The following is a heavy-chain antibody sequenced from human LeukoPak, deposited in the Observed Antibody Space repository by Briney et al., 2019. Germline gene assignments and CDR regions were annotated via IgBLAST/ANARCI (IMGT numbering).Heavy chain of an antibody. V-gene: IGHV4-34*01. Sequence: SETLSLTCAVYGGSFSGYYWSWIRQPPGKGLEWIGEINHSGSTNYNPSLKSRVTISVDTSKNQFSLKLSSVTAADTAVYYCARGYSSSSEYFQHWGQGTLVTVSS. CDR3: ARGYSSSSEYFQH. CDR1: GGSFSGYY. CDR2: INHSGST. D-gene: IGHD6-6*01. J-gene: IGHJ1*01.